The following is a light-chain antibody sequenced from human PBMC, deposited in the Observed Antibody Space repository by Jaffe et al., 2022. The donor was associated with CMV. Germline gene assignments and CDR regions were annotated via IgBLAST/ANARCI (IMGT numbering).Light chain of an antibody. J-gene: IGLJ2*01. Sequence: SSELTQDPAVSVALGQTVRITCQGDSLRGFFASWYQQKPGQVPLLLIYGRNNRPSGIPDRFSGSTSGNTASLTLTGAQAEDEAEYYCSSRDNSAHHQFGGGTKLTVL. V-gene: IGLV3-19*01. CDR1: SLRGFF. CDR3: SSRDNSAHHQ. CDR2: GRN.